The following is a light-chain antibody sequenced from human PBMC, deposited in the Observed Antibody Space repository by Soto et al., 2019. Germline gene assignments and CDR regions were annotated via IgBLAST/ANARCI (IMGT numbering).Light chain of an antibody. CDR1: QSLLHSNGYKY. CDR2: WGS. CDR3: IQALQNPLT. Sequence: DIVMTQSPLSLPVTPGEPASISCRSSQSLLHSNGYKYLDWYLQKPGQSTQLLIYWGSNRASGVHDMFSGSGTGTDFTLKISTVEAEDVGVYYCIQALQNPLTFGGGTKVEIK. J-gene: IGKJ4*02. V-gene: IGKV2-28*01.